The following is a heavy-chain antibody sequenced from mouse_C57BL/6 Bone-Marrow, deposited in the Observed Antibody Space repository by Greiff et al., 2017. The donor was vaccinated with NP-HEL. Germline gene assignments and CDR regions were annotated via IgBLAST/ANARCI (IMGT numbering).Heavy chain of an antibody. CDR2: INPNNGGT. Sequence: EVQLQQSGPELVKPGASVKMSCKASGYTFTDYNMHWVKQSHGKSLVWIGYINPNNGGTSYNQKFKGKATLTVNKSSSTAYMELRSLTSEDSAVYYCARGSYYGSSPSWFAYWGQGTLVTVSA. J-gene: IGHJ3*01. CDR1: GYTFTDYN. V-gene: IGHV1-22*01. CDR3: ARGSYYGSSPSWFAY. D-gene: IGHD1-1*01.